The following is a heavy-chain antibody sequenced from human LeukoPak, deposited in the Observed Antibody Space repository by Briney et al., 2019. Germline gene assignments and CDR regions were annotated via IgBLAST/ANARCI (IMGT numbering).Heavy chain of an antibody. CDR3: ARDRRDPDDRFDP. CDR1: GFTFSDYY. V-gene: IGHV3-11*04. J-gene: IGHJ5*02. CDR2: ISSSGSTI. Sequence: GGSLRLSCAASGFTFSDYYMSWIRQAPGKGLEWVSYISSSGSTIYYADSVKGRFTISRDSAKNSLYLQMNSLRAEDTAVYYCARDRRDPDDRFDPWGQGTLVTVSS. D-gene: IGHD1-1*01.